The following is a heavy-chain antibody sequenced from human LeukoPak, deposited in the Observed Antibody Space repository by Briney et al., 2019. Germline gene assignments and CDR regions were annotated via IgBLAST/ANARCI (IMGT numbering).Heavy chain of an antibody. J-gene: IGHJ4*02. CDR1: GGTFSSYA. CDR3: ARGDGYYYDSSGYHATLDY. V-gene: IGHV1-69*01. D-gene: IGHD3-22*01. CDR2: IIPIFGTA. Sequence: SVKVSCKASGGTFSSYAISWVRQAPGQGLEWMGGIIPIFGTANYAQKFQGRVTITADESTSTAYMELSSLRSEDTAVYYCARGDGYYYDSSGYHATLDYWGQGTLVTVSS.